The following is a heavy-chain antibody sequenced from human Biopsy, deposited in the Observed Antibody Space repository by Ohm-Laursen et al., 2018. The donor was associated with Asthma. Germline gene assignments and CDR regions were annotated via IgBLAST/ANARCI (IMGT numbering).Heavy chain of an antibody. CDR3: ARGDTGGWSQYYFDY. CDR2: IYSGGTS. D-gene: IGHD2-8*02. V-gene: IGHV3-53*01. Sequence: SLRLSCAATGFTVSRDHMFWVRQAPGKGPEWVSVIYSGGTSDTADSVRGRFTISRDFYKNTLYLQMDSLRAEDTAVYYCARGDTGGWSQYYFDYWGQGTLVTVSS. CDR1: GFTVSRDH. J-gene: IGHJ4*02.